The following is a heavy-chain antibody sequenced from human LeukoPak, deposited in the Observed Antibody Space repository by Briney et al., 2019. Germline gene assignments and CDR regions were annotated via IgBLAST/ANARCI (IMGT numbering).Heavy chain of an antibody. J-gene: IGHJ4*02. Sequence: PGGSLRLSCAASGFTFSSYWMSWVRQAPGKGLEWVGRARNRRNGYSTQYAASVKGRFTFSRDDSENTVHLQMNSLKTEDTAVYFCARIMRVDYGTYYFDYWGPGTLVTVSS. CDR1: GFTFSSYW. CDR3: ARIMRVDYGTYYFDY. CDR2: ARNRRNGYST. D-gene: IGHD4/OR15-4a*01. V-gene: IGHV3-72*01.